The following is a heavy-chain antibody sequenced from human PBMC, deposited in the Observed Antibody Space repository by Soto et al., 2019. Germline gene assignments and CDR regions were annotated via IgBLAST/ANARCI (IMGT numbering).Heavy chain of an antibody. CDR3: ARLQGGDYRYYGMDL. CDR1: GYSFTSYW. CDR2: IYPGDSDT. D-gene: IGHD4-17*01. Sequence: GESLKISCKGSGYSFTSYWIGWVRQMPGKGLEWMGIIYPGDSDTRYSPSFQGQVTISADKSISTAYLQWSSLKASDIAMYYCARLQGGDYRYYGMDLWGQATTVTVPS. J-gene: IGHJ6*02. V-gene: IGHV5-51*01.